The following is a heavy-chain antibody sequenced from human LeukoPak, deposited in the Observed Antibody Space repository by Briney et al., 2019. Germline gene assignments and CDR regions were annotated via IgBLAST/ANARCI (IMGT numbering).Heavy chain of an antibody. CDR2: IYYSGST. CDR1: GGSISSGGYH. Sequence: SQTLSLTCTVSGGSISSGGYHWSWIRQHPGKGLEWIGYIYYSGSTYYNPSLKSRVTISVDTSKNQFSLKLSSVTAADTAVYYCARGEYYDFWSGYYNYGMDVWGQGTTVTVSS. D-gene: IGHD3-3*01. J-gene: IGHJ6*02. V-gene: IGHV4-31*03. CDR3: ARGEYYDFWSGYYNYGMDV.